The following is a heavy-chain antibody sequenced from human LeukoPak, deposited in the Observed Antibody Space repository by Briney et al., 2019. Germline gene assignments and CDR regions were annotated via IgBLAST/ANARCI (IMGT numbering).Heavy chain of an antibody. V-gene: IGHV3-7*01. Sequence: GGSLRLSCAASGLTFSSYWMSWVRQAPGTGLEWVASIRQDGSEKYYVDSVKGRFTISRDNPKNLLYLQMNSLRAEDTAVYYCARDSSPYGSGSYLDYWGQGTLVTVSS. CDR1: GLTFSSYW. CDR3: ARDSSPYGSGSYLDY. D-gene: IGHD3-10*01. CDR2: IRQDGSEK. J-gene: IGHJ4*02.